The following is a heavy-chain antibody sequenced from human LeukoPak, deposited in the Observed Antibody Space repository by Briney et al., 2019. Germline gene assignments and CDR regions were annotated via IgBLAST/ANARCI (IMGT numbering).Heavy chain of an antibody. V-gene: IGHV3-30*03. CDR3: ARGTMFPYYFDY. CDR1: GFTFSSYG. Sequence: GGSLRLSCAASGFTFSSYGMHWVRQTPGKGLEWVAVISYDGSNKYYADSVKGRFTISRDNSKNTLYLQMNSLRAEDTAVYYCARGTMFPYYFDYWGQGTLVTVSS. D-gene: IGHD3-10*02. CDR2: ISYDGSNK. J-gene: IGHJ4*02.